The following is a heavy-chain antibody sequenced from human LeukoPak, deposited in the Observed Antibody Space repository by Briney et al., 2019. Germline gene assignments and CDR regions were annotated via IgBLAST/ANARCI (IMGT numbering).Heavy chain of an antibody. CDR1: GYTFTGYY. J-gene: IGHJ5*02. Sequence: ASVKVSCKASGYTFTGYYIHWVRQAPGQGLEWMGWINPNSGGTNYAQKFQGRVTMTRDTSISTAYMELSRLRSDDTAVYYCARAVVAATGANNWFDPWGQGTLVTVSS. D-gene: IGHD2-15*01. V-gene: IGHV1-2*02. CDR3: ARAVVAATGANNWFDP. CDR2: INPNSGGT.